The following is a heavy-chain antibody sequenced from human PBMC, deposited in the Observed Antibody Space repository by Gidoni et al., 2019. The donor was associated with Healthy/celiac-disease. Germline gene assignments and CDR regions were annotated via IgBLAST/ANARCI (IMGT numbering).Heavy chain of an antibody. V-gene: IGHV3-49*04. D-gene: IGHD6-13*01. J-gene: IGHJ6*02. Sequence: EVQLVESGGGLVQPGRSLRRAGTASGFTLGEYAMSGVRQAPGKGLEWVGFIRSKAYGGTTEYAASVKGRFTISRDDSKSIAYLQMNSLKTEDTAVYYCTRDEEGGSSWYGYYYYGMDVWGQGTTVTVSS. CDR3: TRDEEGGSSWYGYYYYGMDV. CDR1: GFTLGEYA. CDR2: IRSKAYGGTT.